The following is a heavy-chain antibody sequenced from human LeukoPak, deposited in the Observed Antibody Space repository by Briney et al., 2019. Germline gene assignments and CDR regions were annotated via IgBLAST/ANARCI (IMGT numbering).Heavy chain of an antibody. Sequence: APVKVSCKTPGYTFTTCAVHWVRQAPGQRLEWMGWIHADSGNTKYSQKLQGRVAIARDTSASTIYMELTSLRIEDTAVYFCTIGLAGDWDAFDIWGLGTMVTVSS. J-gene: IGHJ3*02. CDR2: IHADSGNT. D-gene: IGHD6-19*01. CDR1: GYTFTTCA. V-gene: IGHV1-3*01. CDR3: TIGLAGDWDAFDI.